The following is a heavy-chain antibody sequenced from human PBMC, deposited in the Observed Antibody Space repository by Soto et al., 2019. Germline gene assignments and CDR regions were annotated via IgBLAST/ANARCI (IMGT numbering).Heavy chain of an antibody. CDR1: GGSVSSGSYY. CDR2: IYYSGST. D-gene: IGHD7-27*01. CDR3: ARRWGRTFDY. V-gene: IGHV4-61*01. J-gene: IGHJ4*02. Sequence: SETLSLTCIVSGGSVSSGSYYWSWIRQPPGKGLEWIGYIYYSGSTNYNPSLKSRVTISVDTSKNQFSLKLSSVTAADTAVYYCARRWGRTFDYWGQGTLVTVSS.